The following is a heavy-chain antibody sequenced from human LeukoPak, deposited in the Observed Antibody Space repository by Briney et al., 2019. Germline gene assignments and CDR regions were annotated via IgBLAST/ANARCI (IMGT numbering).Heavy chain of an antibody. D-gene: IGHD2-2*01. V-gene: IGHV3-30*02. CDR1: GFSFSGHG. CDR2: IRYDGSNK. Sequence: GGSLRLSCAASGFSFSGHGMHWVRQVPGKGLEWVAFIRYDGSNKYYADSVKGRFTISRDNSKNTLYLQMNSLRAEDTAVYYCAKIPPAAHMGPLDYWGQGTLVTVSS. J-gene: IGHJ4*02. CDR3: AKIPPAAHMGPLDY.